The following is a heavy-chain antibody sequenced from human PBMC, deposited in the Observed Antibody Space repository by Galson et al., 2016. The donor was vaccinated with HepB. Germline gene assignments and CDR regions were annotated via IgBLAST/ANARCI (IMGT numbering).Heavy chain of an antibody. CDR3: ARENASVLEVYLYGRDV. D-gene: IGHD5/OR15-5a*01. J-gene: IGHJ6*02. CDR2: IYPGDSDI. CDR1: GYRFDKYW. V-gene: IGHV5-51*01. Sequence: QSGAEVKKSGESLKISCKGSGYRFDKYWIGWVRQRPGKGLEWMGSIYPGDSDIRNSPSFEGQVTMSADKSITTAYLQWNTLKASDTAIYFCARENASVLEVYLYGRDVWGQGTTVTVS.